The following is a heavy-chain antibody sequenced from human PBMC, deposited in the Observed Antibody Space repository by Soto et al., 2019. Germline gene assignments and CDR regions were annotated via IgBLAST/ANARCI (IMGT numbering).Heavy chain of an antibody. J-gene: IGHJ6*02. CDR1: GGTFSSYT. CDR2: IIPILGIA. V-gene: IGHV1-69*02. CDR3: VVGALDVGYGMDV. Sequence: QVQLVQSGAEVKKPGSSVKVSCKASGGTFSSYTISWVRQAPGQGLEWMGRIIPILGIANYAQKCQGRVTITADKSTSTAYMELSSLRSEDTAVYYCVVGALDVGYGMDVWGQGTTVTVSS. D-gene: IGHD1-26*01.